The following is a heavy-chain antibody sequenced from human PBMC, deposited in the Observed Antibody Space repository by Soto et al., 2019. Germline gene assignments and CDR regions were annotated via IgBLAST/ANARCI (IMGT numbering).Heavy chain of an antibody. CDR3: ARDGIAAPASGSNYYYYGMDV. J-gene: IGHJ6*02. V-gene: IGHV3-48*02. D-gene: IGHD6-6*01. CDR1: GFTFSSYS. CDR2: ISSSSSTI. Sequence: GGSLRLSCAASGFTFSSYSMNWVRQAPGKGLEWVSYISSSSSTIYYADSVKGRFTISRDNAKNSLYLQMNSLRDEDTAVYYCARDGIAAPASGSNYYYYGMDVWGQGTTVTVSS.